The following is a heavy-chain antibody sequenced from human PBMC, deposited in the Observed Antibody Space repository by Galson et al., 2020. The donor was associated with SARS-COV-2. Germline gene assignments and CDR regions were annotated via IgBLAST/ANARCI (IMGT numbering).Heavy chain of an antibody. V-gene: IGHV3-7*01. CDR3: ARDPIAAAGLEDY. Sequence: GGSLRLSCAASGFAFNIYWMSWVRQAPGKGLEWVANIKHDGSEEYYVESVKGRFTISRDNAKNSLYLQMNSLRVDDTAVYFCARDPIAAAGLEDYWGQGILVTLSS. CDR2: IKHDGSEE. J-gene: IGHJ4*02. CDR1: GFAFNIYW. D-gene: IGHD6-13*01.